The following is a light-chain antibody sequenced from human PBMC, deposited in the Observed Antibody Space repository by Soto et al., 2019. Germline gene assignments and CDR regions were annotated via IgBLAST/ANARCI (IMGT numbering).Light chain of an antibody. CDR3: CSYAGTHTPWV. CDR2: DVN. Sequence: QSALTQPRSVSGSPGQSVTISCTGTSSDVGAYNYVSWYQQHPGKAPKLMIYDVNKRPSGVPDRFSGSKSGDTASLTISGLQAEDEADYHCCSYAGTHTPWVFGGGTKLTVL. CDR1: SSDVGAYNY. J-gene: IGLJ3*02. V-gene: IGLV2-11*01.